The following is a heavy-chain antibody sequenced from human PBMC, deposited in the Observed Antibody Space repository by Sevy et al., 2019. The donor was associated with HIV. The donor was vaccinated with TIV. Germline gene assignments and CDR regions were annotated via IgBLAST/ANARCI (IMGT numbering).Heavy chain of an antibody. V-gene: IGHV3-30*04. J-gene: IGHJ4*02. Sequence: GGSLRLSCAASGFTFSSYAMHWVRQAPGKGLEWVAVISYDGSNKYYADSVKGRFTISRDNSKNTLYLQMNSLRAEETAVYYCARVDCGGDCYSIDYWGQGTLVTVSS. CDR2: ISYDGSNK. CDR1: GFTFSSYA. D-gene: IGHD2-21*02. CDR3: ARVDCGGDCYSIDY.